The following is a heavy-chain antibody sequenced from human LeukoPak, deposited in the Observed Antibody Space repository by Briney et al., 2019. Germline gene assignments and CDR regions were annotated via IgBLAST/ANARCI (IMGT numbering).Heavy chain of an antibody. Sequence: ASVKVSCKASGYTFTNYDINWVRRATGQGLEWMGWMNPNSGNTGYAQKFQGSVTMTRSTSISTAYMELSSLTSEDTAVYYCARVSLGYCSGGTCYFQDHWGQGTLVTVSS. J-gene: IGHJ4*02. D-gene: IGHD2-15*01. CDR2: MNPNSGNT. CDR1: GYTFTNYD. CDR3: ARVSLGYCSGGTCYFQDH. V-gene: IGHV1-8*01.